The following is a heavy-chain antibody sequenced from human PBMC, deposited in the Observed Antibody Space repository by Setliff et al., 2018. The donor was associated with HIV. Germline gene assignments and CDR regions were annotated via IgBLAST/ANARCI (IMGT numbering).Heavy chain of an antibody. CDR3: ATLDYYGSQTYNLALHY. Sequence: ASVKVSCKASGGAFSSYALSWVRQAPGQGLEWMGRIIPGLGTSVYAQKFQGRVTITADRFTNTAYMELNSLRSEDTAMYYCATLDYYGSQTYNLALHYWGQGTLVTVSS. CDR1: GGAFSSYA. J-gene: IGHJ4*02. D-gene: IGHD3-10*01. CDR2: IIPGLGTS. V-gene: IGHV1-69*04.